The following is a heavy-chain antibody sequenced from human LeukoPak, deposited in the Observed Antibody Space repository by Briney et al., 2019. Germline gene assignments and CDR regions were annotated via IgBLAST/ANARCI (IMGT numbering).Heavy chain of an antibody. V-gene: IGHV3-21*01. CDR2: ISSSSSYI. D-gene: IGHD3-9*01. J-gene: IGHJ4*02. Sequence: GGSLRLSCAASGFTFSSYSMNWVRQAPGEGLEWVSSISSSSSYIYYADSVKGRFTISRDNAKNSLYLQMNSLRAEDTAVYYCAVSLRYFDWLFSQGLDYWGQGTLVTVSS. CDR3: AVSLRYFDWLFSQGLDY. CDR1: GFTFSSYS.